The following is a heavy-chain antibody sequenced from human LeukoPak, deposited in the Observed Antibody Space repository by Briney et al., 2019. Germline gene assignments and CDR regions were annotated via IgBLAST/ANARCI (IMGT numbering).Heavy chain of an antibody. CDR3: AREGGHCGGDCFYDYYYGMDV. J-gene: IGHJ6*02. D-gene: IGHD2-21*02. V-gene: IGHV1-3*01. CDR2: INAGNGNT. CDR1: GYTFTSYA. Sequence: GASVKVSCKASGYTFTSYAMHWVRQAPGQRLEWMGWINAGNGNTKYSQKFQGRVTITRDTSASTAYMELSSLRSEDTAVYYCAREGGHCGGDCFYDYYYGMDVWGQGTTVTVSS.